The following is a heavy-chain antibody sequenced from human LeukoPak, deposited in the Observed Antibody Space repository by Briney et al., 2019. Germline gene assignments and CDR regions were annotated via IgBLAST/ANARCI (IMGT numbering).Heavy chain of an antibody. J-gene: IGHJ4*02. CDR1: VYTFTRYY. D-gene: IGHD6-13*01. Sequence: ASVKVSCKASVYTFTRYYMYWVRQAPGQGLEWMGMINPSGGSTTYAQKFQGRVTMTRDTSTSTVYMELSSLRSEDPAVYYCARDVGSSSWYFDYWGQGTLVTASS. CDR3: ARDVGSSSWYFDY. CDR2: INPSGGST. V-gene: IGHV1-46*01.